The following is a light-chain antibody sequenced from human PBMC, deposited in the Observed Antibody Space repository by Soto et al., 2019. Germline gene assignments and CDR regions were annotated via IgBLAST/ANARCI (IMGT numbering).Light chain of an antibody. V-gene: IGKV1-12*01. Sequence: DIQMTQSPSTLSASVGDRVTITCRASQSISNWLAWYQQKPGKAPKLLIYAASSLQSGVPSRFSGSGSGTDFTLTISSLQPEDFGTYYCQQAISFPITFGQGTRLEIK. CDR1: QSISNW. J-gene: IGKJ5*01. CDR3: QQAISFPIT. CDR2: AAS.